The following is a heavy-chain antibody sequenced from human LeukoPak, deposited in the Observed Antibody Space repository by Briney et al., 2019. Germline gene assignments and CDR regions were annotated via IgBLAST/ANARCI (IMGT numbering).Heavy chain of an antibody. Sequence: GGSLRLSCAASGFTFSSYGMHWVRQAPGKGLEWVAVISYDGSNKYYADSVKGRFTISRDNSKNTLYLQMNSLRAEDTAVYYCARRIAAAGRFDYWGQGTLVTVSS. V-gene: IGHV3-30*03. CDR2: ISYDGSNK. CDR3: ARRIAAAGRFDY. CDR1: GFTFSSYG. J-gene: IGHJ4*02. D-gene: IGHD6-13*01.